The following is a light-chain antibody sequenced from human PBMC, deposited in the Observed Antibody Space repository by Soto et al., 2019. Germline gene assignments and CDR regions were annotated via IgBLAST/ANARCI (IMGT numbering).Light chain of an antibody. J-gene: IGKJ4*01. CDR1: QSISSY. Sequence: DIPITQSPSSLSASVGDRVTLTCRASQSISSYLNWYQQKPGKAPKLLIYAASSLQSGVPSRFSGSGSGTDFTLTISSLQPEDFATYYCQQSYSTPPTFGGGTKVDI. CDR3: QQSYSTPPT. CDR2: AAS. V-gene: IGKV1-39*01.